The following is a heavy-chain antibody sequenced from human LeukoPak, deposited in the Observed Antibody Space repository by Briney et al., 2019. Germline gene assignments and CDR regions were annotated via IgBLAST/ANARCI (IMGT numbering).Heavy chain of an antibody. Sequence: SETLSLTCAVYGGSFSGYYWSWIRQPPGKGLEWIGEINHSGSTNYNPSLESRVTISVDTSKNQFSLKLSSVTAADTAVYYCARGFITIFGVDPFDYWGQGTLVTVSS. V-gene: IGHV4-34*01. J-gene: IGHJ4*02. CDR3: ARGFITIFGVDPFDY. D-gene: IGHD3-3*01. CDR2: INHSGST. CDR1: GGSFSGYY.